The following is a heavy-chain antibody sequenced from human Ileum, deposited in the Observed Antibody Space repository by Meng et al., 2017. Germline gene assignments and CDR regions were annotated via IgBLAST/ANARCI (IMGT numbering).Heavy chain of an antibody. CDR2: INHSGST. J-gene: IGHJ4*02. CDR1: GVSVQRFY. CDR3: ARGRITRLGELFGY. V-gene: IGHV4-34*02. D-gene: IGHD3-16*01. Sequence: QWGAGLLHPSETPSTISAGDGVSVQRFYWGWLRQPPGKGLEWIGEINHSGSTNYNPSLKSRVTISVDASKNQFSLKLSSVTAADTAVYYCARGRITRLGELFGYWGQGTLVTVSS.